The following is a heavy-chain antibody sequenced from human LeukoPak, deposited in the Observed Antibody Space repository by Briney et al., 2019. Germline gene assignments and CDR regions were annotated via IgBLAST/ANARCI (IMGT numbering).Heavy chain of an antibody. Sequence: QTGGSLRLSCAASGFTFSSYGMHWVRQAPGKGLEWVAFIRYDGSNKYYADSVKGRFTISRDNSKNTLYLQMNSLRAEDTAVYYCARGFAYSSGWSDYWGQGTLVTVSS. V-gene: IGHV3-30*02. J-gene: IGHJ4*02. D-gene: IGHD6-19*01. CDR3: ARGFAYSSGWSDY. CDR2: IRYDGSNK. CDR1: GFTFSSYG.